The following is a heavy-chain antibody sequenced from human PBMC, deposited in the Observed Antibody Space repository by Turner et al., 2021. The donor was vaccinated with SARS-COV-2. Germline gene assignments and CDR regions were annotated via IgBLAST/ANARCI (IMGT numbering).Heavy chain of an antibody. V-gene: IGHV1-24*01. CDR1: GYTLTELS. CDR2: FDPEDAET. CDR3: ATGYAYCGGDCSIYF. J-gene: IGHJ4*02. D-gene: IGHD2-21*02. Sequence: QVQLVQSGAEGKKPGASVKVSCKVSGYTLTELSMHWVRQAPGKGLEWIGGFDPEDAETAYAQKFQGRVTMTEDTSTDTAYMELSSLRSEDTAVYYCATGYAYCGGDCSIYFWGQGTLVTVSS.